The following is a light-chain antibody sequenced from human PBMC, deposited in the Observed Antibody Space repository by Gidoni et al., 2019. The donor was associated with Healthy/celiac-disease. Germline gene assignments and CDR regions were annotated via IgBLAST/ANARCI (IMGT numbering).Light chain of an antibody. V-gene: IGKV3-11*01. J-gene: IGKJ5*01. CDR3: QQRRDWPLT. CDR1: QSVSTS. Sequence: EIVLTQSPATLPVSPGERVTLPCRASQSVSTSLGWYQQKRGQPPRLLIYEASNRASGIPGRFSGSGSGTDFTLTITSLEPEDFAVYYCQQRRDWPLTFGQGTRLEIK. CDR2: EAS.